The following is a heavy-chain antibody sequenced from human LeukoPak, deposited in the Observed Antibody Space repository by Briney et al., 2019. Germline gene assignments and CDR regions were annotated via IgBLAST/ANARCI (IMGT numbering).Heavy chain of an antibody. V-gene: IGHV3-48*02. CDR2: ISSRSDTI. CDR3: AREWHYAPDY. CDR1: GFNFNIYH. D-gene: IGHD1-7*01. Sequence: GGSLRLSCAASGFNFNIYHMNWVRQAPGKGLEWLSSISSRSDTIYYADSVRGRFTLSRDNAENSLYLQMRSLTDEDTAVYYCAREWHYAPDYWGQGTLVTVSS. J-gene: IGHJ4*02.